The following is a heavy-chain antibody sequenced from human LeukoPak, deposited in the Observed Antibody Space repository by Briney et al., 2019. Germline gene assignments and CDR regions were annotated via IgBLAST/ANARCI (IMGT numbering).Heavy chain of an antibody. D-gene: IGHD2-15*01. V-gene: IGHV4-61*09. Sequence: PSETLSLTSTVSGGSISSGSYYCGWLRQPAGQGLEGIGHIYTSGSTNYNPSLESRVTLSVDTSKNQFSLKLSSVTAADTALYYCARAACSGGSCSFDPWGQGTLVTVSS. J-gene: IGHJ5*02. CDR1: GGSISSGSYY. CDR2: IYTSGST. CDR3: ARAACSGGSCSFDP.